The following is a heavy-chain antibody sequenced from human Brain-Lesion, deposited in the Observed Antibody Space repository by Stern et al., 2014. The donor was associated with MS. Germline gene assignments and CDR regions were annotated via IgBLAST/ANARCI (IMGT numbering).Heavy chain of an antibody. J-gene: IGHJ6*02. CDR2: IIAIFGTT. V-gene: IGHV1-69*01. CDR3: AREAGYSFSYYGLDV. D-gene: IGHD5-18*01. Sequence: MQLVESGPEVKKPGSSVKGSCKASGGLFRSHAISWVRQAPGQGLEWMGGIIAIFGTTKYAQKFQGRVSITADESTNTVYMELSSLRHEDTALYYCAREAGYSFSYYGLDVWGLGTSVTVSS. CDR1: GGLFRSHA.